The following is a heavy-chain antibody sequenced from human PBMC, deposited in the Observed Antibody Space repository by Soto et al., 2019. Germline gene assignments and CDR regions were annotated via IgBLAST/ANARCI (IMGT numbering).Heavy chain of an antibody. CDR1: GGSISSSNW. CDR3: ASPGSWPGGDY. CDR2: IYHSGST. V-gene: IGHV4-4*02. J-gene: IGHJ4*02. D-gene: IGHD1-26*01. Sequence: QVQLQESGPGLVKPSGTLSLTCAVSGGSISSSNWWSWVRQPPGKGLEWIGEIYHSGSTNYNPSLKSRVTISVDKSKNQCSLKLSSVTSEATGVYSWASPGSWPGGDYWGQGTLVTASS.